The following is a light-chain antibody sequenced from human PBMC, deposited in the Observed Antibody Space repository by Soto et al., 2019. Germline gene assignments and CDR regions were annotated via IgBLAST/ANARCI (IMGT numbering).Light chain of an antibody. Sequence: QSVLTQPPSVPGAPGQRVTISCTGSTSNIGADYDVHWYQQLPGTAPKLLIYGSSDRPSGVPDRFSGSKSGTSASLAITGLQAEDEADYYCQSSDSSLINYVFGTGTKVTVL. CDR3: QSSDSSLINYV. CDR1: TSNIGADYD. CDR2: GSS. J-gene: IGLJ1*01. V-gene: IGLV1-40*01.